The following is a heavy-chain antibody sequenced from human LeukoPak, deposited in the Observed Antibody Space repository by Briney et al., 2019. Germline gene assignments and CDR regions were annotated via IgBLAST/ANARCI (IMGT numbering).Heavy chain of an antibody. CDR2: ISAYNGNT. CDR3: ATQGNSYRYAFDI. CDR1: GGTFSSYA. J-gene: IGHJ3*02. D-gene: IGHD4-11*01. V-gene: IGHV1-18*01. Sequence: ASVKVSCKASGGTFSSYAISWVRQAPGQGLEWMGWISAYNGNTNYAQKLQGRVTMTTDTSTSTAYMELRSLRSDDTAVYYCATQGNSYRYAFDIWGQGTMVTVSP.